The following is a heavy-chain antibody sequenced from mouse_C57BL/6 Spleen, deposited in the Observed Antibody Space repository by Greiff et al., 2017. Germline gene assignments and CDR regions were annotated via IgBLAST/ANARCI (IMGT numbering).Heavy chain of an antibody. Sequence: QVTLKESGPGILQPSQTLSLTCSFSGFSLSTFGMGVGWIRQPSGKGLEWLAHIWWDDDKYYNPALKSRLTISKDTSKNQVFLKIANVDTADTATYYCARSAAYYSNYPFFAYWGQGTLVTVSA. CDR1: GFSLSTFGMG. J-gene: IGHJ3*01. V-gene: IGHV8-8*01. D-gene: IGHD2-5*01. CDR3: ARSAAYYSNYPFFAY. CDR2: IWWDDDK.